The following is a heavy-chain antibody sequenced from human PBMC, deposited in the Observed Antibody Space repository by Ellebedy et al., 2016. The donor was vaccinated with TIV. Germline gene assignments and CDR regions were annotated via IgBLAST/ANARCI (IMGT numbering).Heavy chain of an antibody. CDR2: ISHNGNT. D-gene: IGHD6-6*01. CDR1: GGSFSGYS. CDR3: ARVRPINLLYSSSSYWFGP. V-gene: IGHV4-34*01. J-gene: IGHJ5*02. Sequence: GSLRLXCAVYGGSFSGYSWSWIRQPPGRGLEWIGEISHNGNTNYKPSLKSRVTISVDTSRNQFTLNLTSVTAADTAVYYCARVRPINLLYSSSSYWFGPWGQGTLVTVSS.